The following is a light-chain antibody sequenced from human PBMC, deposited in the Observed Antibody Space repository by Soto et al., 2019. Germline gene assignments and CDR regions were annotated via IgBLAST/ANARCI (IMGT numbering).Light chain of an antibody. Sequence: EIVLTQSPATLSLSPGERAALSCRASQSVSSYLAWYQQKPGPAPRLLLYDASKRAPGIPARFTGSGSGTDFTLTISSLEPEEFAFYCCQQRSVWPSTFGGGTKVEI. CDR3: QQRSVWPST. CDR2: DAS. J-gene: IGKJ4*01. CDR1: QSVSSY. V-gene: IGKV3-11*01.